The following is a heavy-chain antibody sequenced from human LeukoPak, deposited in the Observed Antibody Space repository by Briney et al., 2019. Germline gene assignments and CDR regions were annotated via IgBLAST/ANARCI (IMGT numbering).Heavy chain of an antibody. CDR2: ISSSSSYI. Sequence: GGSLRLSCAASGFTFSSYNMNWVRQAPGEGLEWVSSISSSSSYIYYADSVKGRFTISRDNAKKSLYLQMNSLRAEDTAVYYCARGIAARWELLGALDIWGQGTMVTVSS. J-gene: IGHJ3*02. D-gene: IGHD3-10*01. CDR1: GFTFSSYN. CDR3: ARGIAARWELLGALDI. V-gene: IGHV3-21*01.